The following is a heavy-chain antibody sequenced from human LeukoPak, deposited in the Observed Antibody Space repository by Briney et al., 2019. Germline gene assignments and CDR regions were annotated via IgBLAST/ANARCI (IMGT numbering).Heavy chain of an antibody. CDR2: IIPIFGTA. CDR1: GGTFSSYA. CDR3: ASVSSSSGQGGWFDP. Sequence: SVKVSCKASGGTFSSYAISWVRQAPGQGLEWMGGIIPIFGTANYAQKFQGRVTITADESTSTAYMELNSLRSEDTAVYYCASVSSSSGQGGWFDPWGQGTLVTVSS. D-gene: IGHD6-6*01. J-gene: IGHJ5*02. V-gene: IGHV1-69*13.